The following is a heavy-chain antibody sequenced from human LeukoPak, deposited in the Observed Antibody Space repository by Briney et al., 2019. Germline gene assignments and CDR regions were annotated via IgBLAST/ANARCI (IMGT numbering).Heavy chain of an antibody. CDR1: GGTFSSYA. CDR2: IIPIFGTA. V-gene: IGHV1-69*05. Sequence: SVKVSCKASGGTFSSYAISWVRQAPGQGLEWMGGIIPIFGTANYAQKFQGRVTVTTDESTSTAYMELSSLRSEDTAVYYCARDCSSTSCQDYWGQGTLVTVSS. CDR3: ARDCSSTSCQDY. J-gene: IGHJ4*02. D-gene: IGHD2-2*01.